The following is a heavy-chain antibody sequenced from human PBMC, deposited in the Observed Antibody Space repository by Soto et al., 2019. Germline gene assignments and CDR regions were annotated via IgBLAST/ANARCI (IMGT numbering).Heavy chain of an antibody. D-gene: IGHD5-12*01. Sequence: SVKGSCKASGGTFSSYTISWVRQAPGQGLEWMGRIIPILGIANYAQKFQGRVTITADKSTSTAYMELSSLRSEDTAVYYCASRGRMVAKIFDYWGQGTLVTV. J-gene: IGHJ4*02. CDR3: ASRGRMVAKIFDY. CDR2: IIPILGIA. CDR1: GGTFSSYT. V-gene: IGHV1-69*02.